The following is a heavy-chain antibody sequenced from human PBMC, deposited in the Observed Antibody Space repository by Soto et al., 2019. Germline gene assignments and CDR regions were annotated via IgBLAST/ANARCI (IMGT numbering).Heavy chain of an antibody. CDR1: GDSVSSNSAA. CDR3: ARDHDFWSGYYIGQGYYYYGMDV. CDR2: TYYRSKWYN. J-gene: IGHJ6*02. D-gene: IGHD3-3*01. Sequence: PSQTLSLTCAISGDSVSSNSAAWNWIRQSPSRGLEWLGRTYYRSKWYNDYAVSVKSRITINPDTSKNQFSLQLNSVTPEDTAVYYCARDHDFWSGYYIGQGYYYYGMDVWGQGTTVTVSS. V-gene: IGHV6-1*01.